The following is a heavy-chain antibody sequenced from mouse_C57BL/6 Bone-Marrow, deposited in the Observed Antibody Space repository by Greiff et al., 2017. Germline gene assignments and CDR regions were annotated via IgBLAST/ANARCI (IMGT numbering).Heavy chain of an antibody. V-gene: IGHV1-82*01. D-gene: IGHD2-1*01. J-gene: IGHJ2*01. CDR1: GYAFSSSW. CDR2: IYPGDGDT. CDR3: ARESPYGNLDY. Sequence: QVQLKQSGPELVKPGASVKISCKASGYAFSSSWMNWVKQRPGKGLEWIGRIYPGDGDTNYNGKFKGKATLTADKSSSTAYMQLSSLTSEDSAVYFCARESPYGNLDYWGQGTTLTVSS.